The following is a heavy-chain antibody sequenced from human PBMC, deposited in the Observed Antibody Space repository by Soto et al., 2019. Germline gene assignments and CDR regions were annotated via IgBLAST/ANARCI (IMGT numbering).Heavy chain of an antibody. Sequence: GGSLRLSCAASGFTFDDYAMHWVRQAPGKGLEWVSLISGDGGSTYYADSVKGRFTISRDNSKNSLYLQMNSLRTEDTALYYCARSGGRNYYYGMDVWGQGTTVTVS. J-gene: IGHJ6*02. CDR3: ARSGGRNYYYGMDV. CDR2: ISGDGGST. V-gene: IGHV3-43*02. D-gene: IGHD2-15*01. CDR1: GFTFDDYA.